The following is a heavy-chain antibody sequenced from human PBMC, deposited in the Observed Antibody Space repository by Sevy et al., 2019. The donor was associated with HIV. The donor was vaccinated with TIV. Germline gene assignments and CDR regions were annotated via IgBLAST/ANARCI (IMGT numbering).Heavy chain of an antibody. V-gene: IGHV4-4*02. CDR3: AAVTGTEILGYYFEF. CDR2: MYHRGTT. J-gene: IGHJ4*02. Sequence: RLSLTCAVSGLSISGSYWWSWVRQPPGKGLEWMGEMYHRGTTNYNPSLKSQVTISVDKSKNQFSLKVSSVTAADSAVYYCAAVTGTEILGYYFEFWGQGTLVTVSS. D-gene: IGHD6-19*01. CDR1: GLSISGSYW.